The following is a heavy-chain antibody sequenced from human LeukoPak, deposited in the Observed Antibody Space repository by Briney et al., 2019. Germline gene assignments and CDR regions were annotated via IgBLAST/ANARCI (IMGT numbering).Heavy chain of an antibody. D-gene: IGHD1-26*01. J-gene: IGHJ2*01. V-gene: IGHV4-59*01. Sequence: SETLSLTCTVAGGSISSYYWSWIRQPPGKGLEWIGYIYYSGSTNYNPSLKSRVTISVDTSKNQFSLKLSSVTAADTAVYYCARDYSGSYYGYSDLWGRGTLVTVSS. CDR3: ARDYSGSYYGYSDL. CDR1: GGSISSYY. CDR2: IYYSGST.